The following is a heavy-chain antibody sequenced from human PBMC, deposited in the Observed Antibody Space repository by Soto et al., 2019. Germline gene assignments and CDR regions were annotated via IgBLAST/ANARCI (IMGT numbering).Heavy chain of an antibody. V-gene: IGHV3-11*01. CDR1: GFIFGAYA. Sequence: QVRLVESGGDLVKPGGSLRLSCVGSGFIFGAYAMGWIRQAPGKGLEWISYISLSGYVTFVADSVKGRFTFSRDNRKNTLYVQMNSLTAGDTAVYYCVRWWNGFDYWGQGTLVTVSS. CDR2: ISLSGYVT. D-gene: IGHD1-1*01. J-gene: IGHJ4*02. CDR3: VRWWNGFDY.